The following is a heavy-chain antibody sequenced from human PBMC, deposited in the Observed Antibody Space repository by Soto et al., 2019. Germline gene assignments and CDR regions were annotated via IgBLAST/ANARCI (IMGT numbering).Heavy chain of an antibody. CDR1: GGSISSYY. J-gene: IGHJ4*02. V-gene: IGHV4-59*01. Sequence: SETLSLTCTVSGGSISSYYWSWIRQPPGKGLEWIGYIYYSGSTNYNPSLKSRVTISVDTSKNQFSLKLSSVTAADTAVYYCARNDYDILTGSYSFDYWGQGTLVTVSS. D-gene: IGHD3-9*01. CDR2: IYYSGST. CDR3: ARNDYDILTGSYSFDY.